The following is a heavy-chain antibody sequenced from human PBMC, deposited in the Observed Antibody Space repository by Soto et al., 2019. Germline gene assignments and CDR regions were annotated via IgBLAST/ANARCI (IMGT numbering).Heavy chain of an antibody. CDR2: INHSGST. J-gene: IGHJ4*02. V-gene: IGHV4-34*01. D-gene: IGHD2-15*01. CDR1: GGSFSGYY. CDR3: ARHTPAIAISDH. Sequence: SETLSLTCAVYGGSFSGYYWSWIRQPPGKGLEWIGEINHSGSTNYNPSLKSRVTISVDTPKNQFSLKLSSVTAADTAVYYCARHTPAIAISDHWGQGTLVTVSS.